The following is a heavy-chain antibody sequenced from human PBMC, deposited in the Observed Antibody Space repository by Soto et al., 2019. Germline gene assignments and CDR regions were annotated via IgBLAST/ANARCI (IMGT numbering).Heavy chain of an antibody. CDR3: AGGIAARPLGY. Sequence: PSDTLSLTCAVSGGSTSSGGYSWSWLRQPPGKGLEWIGYISHSGSTYYNPSLKSRVTISVDRSKNQFSLKLSSVTAADTAVYYCAGGIAARPLGYWGQGTLVTVSS. D-gene: IGHD6-6*01. J-gene: IGHJ4*02. CDR2: ISHSGST. CDR1: GGSTSSGGYS. V-gene: IGHV4-30-2*01.